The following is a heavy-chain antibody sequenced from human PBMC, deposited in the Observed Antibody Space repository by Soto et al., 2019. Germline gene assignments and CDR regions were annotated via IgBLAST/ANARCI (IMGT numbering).Heavy chain of an antibody. CDR2: VNHSGTT. CDR1: GGSFSGYY. CDR3: ARGIGYCSSINCYSSRRLRFDS. J-gene: IGHJ4*02. Sequence: QVQLQQWGAELLKPSETLSLTCAVYGGSFSGYYWTWIRQSPEKGLEWIGEVNHSGTTYYNPSLKTRVTISVHTPKNQLSLKMSSVPAADTAVYYCARGIGYCSSINCYSSRRLRFDSWGQGTLVTVSS. D-gene: IGHD2-2*01. V-gene: IGHV4-34*01.